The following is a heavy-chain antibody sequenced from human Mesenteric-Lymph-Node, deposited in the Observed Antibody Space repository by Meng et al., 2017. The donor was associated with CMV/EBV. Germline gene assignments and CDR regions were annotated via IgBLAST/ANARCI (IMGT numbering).Heavy chain of an antibody. CDR3: ARESVLDQGPTRITIFGVVINGFFDY. D-gene: IGHD3-3*01. Sequence: SETLSLTCTVSGGSISSSSYYWGWIRQPPGKGLEWIGSIYYSGSTYYNPSLKSRVTISVDTSKNQFSLKLSSVTAADTAVYYCARESVLDQGPTRITIFGVVINGFFDYWGQGTLVTVSS. CDR2: IYYSGST. V-gene: IGHV4-39*07. J-gene: IGHJ4*02. CDR1: GGSISSSSYY.